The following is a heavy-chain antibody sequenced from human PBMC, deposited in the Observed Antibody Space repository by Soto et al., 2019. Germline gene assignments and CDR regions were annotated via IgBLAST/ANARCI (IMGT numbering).Heavy chain of an antibody. CDR2: INPNSTSA. J-gene: IGHJ6*02. V-gene: IGHV1-46*01. CDR1: GYSFPSYY. D-gene: IGHD3-3*01. CDR3: ARDRDFWTGYEYYYYAMDV. Sequence: ATVKVSGTASGYSFPSYYLHWVRQAPGQGLEWMGIINPNSTSASYAQKFQGRVTMTMDTSTSTVYMELSTLRSEDTAVYYCARDRDFWTGYEYYYYAMDVWGQGTTVTVSS.